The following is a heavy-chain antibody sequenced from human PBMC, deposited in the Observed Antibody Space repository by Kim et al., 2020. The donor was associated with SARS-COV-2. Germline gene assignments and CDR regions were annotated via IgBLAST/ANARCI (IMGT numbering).Heavy chain of an antibody. CDR3: ARTATPMVFYIDY. CDR1: GFTFRTHT. Sequence: GGSLRLSCAASGFTFRTHTMHWVRQAPGKGLEWVAVISYDGSNTYYADSVKGRFTISRDNSKNTMYLQLNSLRVEDTAVYFCARTATPMVFYIDYWGQGTLVTVSS. D-gene: IGHD5-18*01. J-gene: IGHJ4*02. V-gene: IGHV3-30*04. CDR2: ISYDGSNT.